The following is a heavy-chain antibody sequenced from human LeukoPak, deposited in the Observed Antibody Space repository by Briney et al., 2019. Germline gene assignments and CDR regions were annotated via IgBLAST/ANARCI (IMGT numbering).Heavy chain of an antibody. V-gene: IGHV4-34*01. CDR2: INHSGST. J-gene: IGHJ6*03. CDR1: GGSFSGYY. D-gene: IGHD6-6*01. Sequence: SETLSLTCAVYGGSFSGYYWSWIRQPPGKGLEWIGEINHSGSTNYNPSLKSRVTISVDTSKNQFSLKLSSVTAADTAVYYCARGRRGGGQLVRYYYYYYMDVWGKGTTVTVPS. CDR3: ARGRRGGGQLVRYYYYYYMDV.